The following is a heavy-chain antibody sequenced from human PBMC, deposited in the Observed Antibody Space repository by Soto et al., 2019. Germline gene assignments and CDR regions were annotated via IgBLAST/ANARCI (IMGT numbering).Heavy chain of an antibody. D-gene: IGHD3-3*01. J-gene: IGHJ5*02. CDR3: ARGSVTIFGVVKANWFDP. V-gene: IGHV4-61*08. Sequence: PSETLSLTCTVSGGSISSGGYYWSWIRQPPGKGLEWIGYIYYSGSTNYNPSLKSRVTISVDTSKNQFSLKLSSVTAADTAAYYCARGSVTIFGVVKANWFDPWGQGTLVTVSS. CDR1: GGSISSGGYY. CDR2: IYYSGST.